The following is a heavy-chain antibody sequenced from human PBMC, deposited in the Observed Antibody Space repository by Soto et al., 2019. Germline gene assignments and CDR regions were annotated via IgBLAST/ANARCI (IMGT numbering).Heavy chain of an antibody. CDR2: MNPNSGNT. Sequence: QVQLVQSGAEVKKPGASVKVSCTFTSYDINWVRQATGQGLEGMGWMNPNSGNTRYAQKFQGRVTMTRNTSNFTAYMELSSLRSEDTAVYYCARGPGSSDWRFSYYYMDVWGQETTVTVSS. D-gene: IGHD6-19*01. CDR3: ARGPGSSDWRFSYYYMDV. CDR1: FTSYD. V-gene: IGHV1-8*01. J-gene: IGHJ6*02.